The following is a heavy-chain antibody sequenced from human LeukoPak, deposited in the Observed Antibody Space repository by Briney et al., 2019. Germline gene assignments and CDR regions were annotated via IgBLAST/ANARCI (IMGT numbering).Heavy chain of an antibody. J-gene: IGHJ6*03. CDR1: GGSNSSGGYY. CDR2: IYHSGST. Sequence: PSQTLSLTSTVSGGSNSSGGYYWSWIRQPPGKGLEWIGYIYHSGSTYYNPSLKSRVTISVDRSKNQFSLKLTSVTAADTAVYYCARDLRVWFGPEYYYMDVWGKGTTVTVSS. V-gene: IGHV4-30-2*01. D-gene: IGHD3-10*01. CDR3: ARDLRVWFGPEYYYMDV.